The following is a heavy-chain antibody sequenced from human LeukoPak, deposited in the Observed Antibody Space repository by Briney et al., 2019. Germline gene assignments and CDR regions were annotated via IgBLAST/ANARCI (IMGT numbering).Heavy chain of an antibody. J-gene: IGHJ3*02. V-gene: IGHV3-23*01. CDR2: ISGSGGST. CDR3: AKGWRRGYSYGYDAFDI. Sequence: GGSLRLSCAASGFTFSSYAMSWVRQAPGKGLEWVSAISGSGGSTYYADSVKGRFTISRDNSKNTLYLQMNSLRAEDTAVYYCAKGWRRGYSYGYDAFDIWGQGTMVTVSS. CDR1: GFTFSSYA. D-gene: IGHD5-18*01.